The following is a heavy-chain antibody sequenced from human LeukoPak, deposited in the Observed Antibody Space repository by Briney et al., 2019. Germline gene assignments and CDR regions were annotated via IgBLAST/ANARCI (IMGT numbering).Heavy chain of an antibody. CDR3: AREGGYCSGGSCSGSPNWFDP. D-gene: IGHD2-15*01. Sequence: SETLSLTCTVSGGSISSYYWSWIRQPPGKGLEWIGYIYYSGSTNYNPSLKSRVTISVDTSKNQFSLKLSSVTAADTAVYYCAREGGYCSGGSCSGSPNWFDPWGQGTLVTVSS. CDR1: GGSISSYY. J-gene: IGHJ5*02. CDR2: IYYSGST. V-gene: IGHV4-59*01.